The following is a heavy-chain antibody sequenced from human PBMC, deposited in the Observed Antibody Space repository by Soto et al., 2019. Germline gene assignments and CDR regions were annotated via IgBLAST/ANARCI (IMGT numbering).Heavy chain of an antibody. D-gene: IGHD6-6*01. CDR3: ARGDSSSSTVDKDAFDI. V-gene: IGHV4-30-4*01. CDR2: IYYSGST. CDR1: GGSISSGDYY. Sequence: KPSETLSLTCTVSGGSISSGDYYWSWIRQPPGKGLEWIGYIYYSGSTYYNPSLKSRVTISVDTSKNQFSLKLSSVTAADTAVYYCARGDSSSSTVDKDAFDIWGQGTMVTVSS. J-gene: IGHJ3*02.